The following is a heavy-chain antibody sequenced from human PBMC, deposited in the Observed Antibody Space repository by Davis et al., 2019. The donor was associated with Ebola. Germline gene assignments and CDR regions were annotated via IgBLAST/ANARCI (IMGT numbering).Heavy chain of an antibody. Sequence: GESLKISCAASGFTFSSYAMSWVRQAPGKGLEWVSAISGSGGSTYYADSVKGRFTIARDNAKNSLYLQRNSLRAEDTAVYYCARERLGISGWYFDLWGRGTLVTVSS. CDR3: ARERLGISGWYFDL. CDR1: GFTFSSYA. J-gene: IGHJ2*01. V-gene: IGHV3-23*01. D-gene: IGHD7-27*01. CDR2: ISGSGGST.